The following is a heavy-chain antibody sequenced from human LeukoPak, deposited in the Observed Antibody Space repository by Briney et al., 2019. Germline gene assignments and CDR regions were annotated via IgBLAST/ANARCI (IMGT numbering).Heavy chain of an antibody. D-gene: IGHD1-1*01. J-gene: IGHJ6*02. CDR3: ARVPLWGGTTYYYYYGMDV. V-gene: IGHV1-3*01. Sequence: ASVKVSCKASGYTFTSYAMHWVRQAPGQRLEWMGWTNAGNGNTKYSQKFQGRVTITRDTSASTAYMELSSLRSEDTAVYYCARVPLWGGTTYYYYYGMDVWGQGTTVTVSS. CDR2: TNAGNGNT. CDR1: GYTFTSYA.